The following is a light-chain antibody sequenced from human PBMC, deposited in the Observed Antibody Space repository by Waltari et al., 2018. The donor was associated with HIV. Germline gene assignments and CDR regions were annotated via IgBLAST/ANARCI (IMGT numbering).Light chain of an antibody. Sequence: QSALTQPHSASGSPGQSVSISCTGTNSDVGAYDFVSWYQQHPGKAPKLIIYEVNKRPSGFPDRFSGSKSGNTASLIVSGLQAEDEGDYFCTSYAGNSNFVVFGGGTKLTVL. CDR3: TSYAGNSNFVV. V-gene: IGLV2-8*01. CDR1: NSDVGAYDF. J-gene: IGLJ2*01. CDR2: EVN.